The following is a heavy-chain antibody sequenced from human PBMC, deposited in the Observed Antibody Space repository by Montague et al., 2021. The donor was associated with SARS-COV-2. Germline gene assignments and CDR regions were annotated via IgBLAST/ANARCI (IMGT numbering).Heavy chain of an antibody. CDR3: ARGRRILLWFGGLLSGGDYYGMDV. CDR2: INHSGST. CDR1: GGSFSGYY. J-gene: IGHJ6*02. V-gene: IGHV4-34*01. Sequence: SETLSLTCAVYGGSFSGYYWSWIRQPPGKGLEWIGEINHSGSTNYNPSLKSRVTISVDTSKNQFSLKLSSVTAADTAVYYCARGRRILLWFGGLLSGGDYYGMDVWGQGTTATVSS. D-gene: IGHD3-10*01.